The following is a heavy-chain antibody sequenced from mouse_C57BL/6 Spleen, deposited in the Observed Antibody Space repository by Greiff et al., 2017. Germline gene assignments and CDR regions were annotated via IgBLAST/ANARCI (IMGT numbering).Heavy chain of an antibody. CDR2: IYPRSGNT. Sequence: QVQLQQSGAELARPGASVKLSCKASGYTFTSYGISWVKQRTGQGLEWIGEIYPRSGNTYYNEKFKGKATLTADKSSSTAYMELRSLTSEDSAVYFCARGGYYDYDGEVDYWGQGTTLTVSS. CDR1: GYTFTSYG. J-gene: IGHJ2*01. CDR3: ARGGYYDYDGEVDY. D-gene: IGHD2-4*01. V-gene: IGHV1-81*01.